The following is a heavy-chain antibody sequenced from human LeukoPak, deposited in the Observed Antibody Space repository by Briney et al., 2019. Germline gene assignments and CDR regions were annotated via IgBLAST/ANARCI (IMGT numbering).Heavy chain of an antibody. Sequence: SETLSLTCTVSGGSMGNDYWSWIRQPAGKGLEWIGRIHVGGTTNYNPSFNSRLTISLDKSKNQFSLKLSSVTAADTAVYYCARDDQLGYCSGGTCNPHYFYYMDVWGKGTTITVSS. CDR2: IHVGGTT. CDR3: ARDDQLGYCSGGTCNPHYFYYMDV. D-gene: IGHD2-15*01. CDR1: GGSMGNDY. V-gene: IGHV4-4*07. J-gene: IGHJ6*03.